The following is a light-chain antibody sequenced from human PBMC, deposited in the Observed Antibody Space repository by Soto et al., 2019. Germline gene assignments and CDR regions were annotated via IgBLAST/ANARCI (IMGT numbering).Light chain of an antibody. CDR3: QQYDNWPLT. Sequence: EIVMTQSPATLSLSPGERATLSCMASQSVSSNLAWYQQKPGQAPRLLIYGASTRATGIPARFSGSGSGTEFTLTISSLQSELFAVYYCQQYDNWPLTFGGGTKVDIK. CDR2: GAS. CDR1: QSVSSN. J-gene: IGKJ4*01. V-gene: IGKV3-15*01.